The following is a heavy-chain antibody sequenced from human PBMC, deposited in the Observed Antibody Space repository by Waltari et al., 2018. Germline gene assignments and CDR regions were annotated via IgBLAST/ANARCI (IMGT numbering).Heavy chain of an antibody. CDR3: ARDHPTSRYGGDYYYGMDV. CDR1: GFTVSSNY. Sequence: EVQLVESGGGLIQPGGSLRLSCAASGFTVSSNYMSWVRQAPGKGLEWVSVIYSGGSTYYADSVKGRFTISRDNSKNTLYLQMNSLRAEDTAVYYCARDHPTSRYGGDYYYGMDVWGQGTTVTVSS. J-gene: IGHJ6*02. V-gene: IGHV3-53*01. CDR2: IYSGGST. D-gene: IGHD4-17*01.